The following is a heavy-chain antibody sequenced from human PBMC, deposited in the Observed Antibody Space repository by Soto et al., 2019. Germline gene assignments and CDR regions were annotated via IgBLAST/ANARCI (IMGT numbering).Heavy chain of an antibody. CDR1: GGTFSSYT. CDR2: IIPIPGIA. D-gene: IGHD5-12*01. J-gene: IGHJ4*02. CDR3: ARDGYSGYREYYFDY. V-gene: IGHV1-69*04. Sequence: SAKVSCKASGGTFSSYTISWVRQAPGQGLEWMGRIIPIPGIANYAQKFQGRVTITADKSTSTAYMELSSLRSEDTAVYYCARDGYSGYREYYFDYWGQGTLVTVSS.